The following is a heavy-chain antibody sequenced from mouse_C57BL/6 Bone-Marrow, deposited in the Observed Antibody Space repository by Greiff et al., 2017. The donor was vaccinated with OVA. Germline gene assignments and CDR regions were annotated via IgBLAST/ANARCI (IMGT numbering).Heavy chain of an antibody. Sequence: QVQLQQPGAELVMPGASVKLSCKASGYTFTSYWMHWVKQRPGQGLEWIGEIDPSDSYTNYNQKFKGKSTLTVDKSSSTAYMQLSSLTSEDSAVYYCARRDGYYPWFAYWGQGTPVTVSA. CDR3: ARRDGYYPWFAY. CDR2: IDPSDSYT. V-gene: IGHV1-69*01. D-gene: IGHD2-3*01. J-gene: IGHJ3*01. CDR1: GYTFTSYW.